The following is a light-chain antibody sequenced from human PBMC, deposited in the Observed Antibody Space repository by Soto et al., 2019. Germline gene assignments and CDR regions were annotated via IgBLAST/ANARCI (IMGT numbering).Light chain of an antibody. J-gene: IGLJ1*01. CDR1: SSNIGSNT. CDR3: AAWDDSLNAYV. CDR2: SNN. V-gene: IGLV1-44*01. Sequence: QSVLTQPPSASGTPGQRVTISCSGSSSNIGSNTVYWYQQLPGTAPKLLIYSNNQRPSGVPDRFSGSKSGTSASLAISGLQSEDEADYYCAAWDDSLNAYVFGTGTKLTVL.